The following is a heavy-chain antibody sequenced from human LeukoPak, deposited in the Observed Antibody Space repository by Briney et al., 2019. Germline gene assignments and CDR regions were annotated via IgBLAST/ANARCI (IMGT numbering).Heavy chain of an antibody. Sequence: ASVKLSCKASGYTFTSYGISWVRQAPGQGLEWMGWISAYNGNTNYAQKLQGRVTMTTDTSTSTAYMELRSLRSDDTAVYYCARDVITFGGVIVLFDYWGQGTLVTVSS. D-gene: IGHD3-16*02. CDR1: GYTFTSYG. V-gene: IGHV1-18*01. J-gene: IGHJ4*02. CDR2: ISAYNGNT. CDR3: ARDVITFGGVIVLFDY.